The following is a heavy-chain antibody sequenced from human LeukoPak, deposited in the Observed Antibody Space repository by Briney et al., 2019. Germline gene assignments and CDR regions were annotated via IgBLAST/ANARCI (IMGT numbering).Heavy chain of an antibody. Sequence: PGGSLRHSCAASGFPFYDYGTSWVRLAPGKGLEWVSGVSWNGTYTEYADSVKGRFTISRDNAKNSLYLQMNSLRAEDTAVYYCARDRYYDSSGYCWDDYWGQGTLVTVSS. V-gene: IGHV3-20*04. CDR2: VSWNGTYT. J-gene: IGHJ4*02. D-gene: IGHD3-22*01. CDR1: GFPFYDYG. CDR3: ARDRYYDSSGYCWDDY.